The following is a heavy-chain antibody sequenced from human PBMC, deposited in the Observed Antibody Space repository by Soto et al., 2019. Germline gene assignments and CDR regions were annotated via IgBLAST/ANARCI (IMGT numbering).Heavy chain of an antibody. CDR3: ATLWGQD. CDR1: GGSISSSSYY. Sequence: QLQLQESGPGLVKPSETLSLTCTVSGGSISSSSYYWGWIRQPPGKGLEWIGRIYYSGRTYYNPSLKSRVTISVNTAKNQFSLKLSSVTAADTAVYYCATLWGQDWGQGTLVTVSS. D-gene: IGHD3-10*01. CDR2: IYYSGRT. V-gene: IGHV4-39*01. J-gene: IGHJ4*02.